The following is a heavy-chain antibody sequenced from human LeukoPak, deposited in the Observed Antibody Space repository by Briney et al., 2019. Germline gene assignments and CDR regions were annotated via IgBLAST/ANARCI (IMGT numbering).Heavy chain of an antibody. CDR2: IYTSGST. CDR1: GGSISSYY. J-gene: IGHJ4*02. CDR3: ARVYYGSGSYPTYFDY. Sequence: SETLSLTCTVSGGSISSYYWSWIRQPAGKGLERIGRIYTSGSTNYNPSLKSRVTMSVDTSKNQFSLKLSSVTAADTAVYYCARVYYGSGSYPTYFDYWGQGTLVTVSS. V-gene: IGHV4-4*07. D-gene: IGHD3-10*01.